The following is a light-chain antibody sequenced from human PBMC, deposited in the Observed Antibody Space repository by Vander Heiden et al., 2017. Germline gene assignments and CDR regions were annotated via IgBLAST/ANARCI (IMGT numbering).Light chain of an antibody. J-gene: IGKJ4*01. V-gene: IGKV3-20*01. Sequence: EIVLTQSPGTLSLSPGERATLSCRASQSVSSSYLAWYQQKPGQAPRLLIYDASSRATGIPDGFSGSGSGTDFTLTISRLEPEDFAMYYCQQYGSSPLTFGGGTKVEI. CDR1: QSVSSSY. CDR3: QQYGSSPLT. CDR2: DAS.